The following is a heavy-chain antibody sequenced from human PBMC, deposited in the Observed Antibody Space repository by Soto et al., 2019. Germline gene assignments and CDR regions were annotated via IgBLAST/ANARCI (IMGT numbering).Heavy chain of an antibody. D-gene: IGHD6-13*01. CDR3: ARGRKPSSSWYGLDYYYYMDV. Sequence: QVQLVQSGAEVKKPGASVKVSCKASGYTFTSYDINWVRQATGQGLEWRGWMNPNSGNTGYAQKSQGRVTMTKNTSISTAYMELSSLRSEDSAVYYCARGRKPSSSWYGLDYYYYMDVWGKETTVTVSS. CDR1: GYTFTSYD. CDR2: MNPNSGNT. V-gene: IGHV1-8*01. J-gene: IGHJ6*03.